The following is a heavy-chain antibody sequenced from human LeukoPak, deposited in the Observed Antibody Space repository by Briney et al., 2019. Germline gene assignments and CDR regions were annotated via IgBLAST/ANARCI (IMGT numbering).Heavy chain of an antibody. D-gene: IGHD1-7*01. J-gene: IGHJ6*03. V-gene: IGHV4-61*02. CDR2: IYTSGST. Sequence: PSETLSLTCTVSGGSISSGSYYWSWIRQPAGKGLEWVGRIYTSGSTNYNPSLKSRVTISVDTSKNQFSLKLSSVTAADTAVYYRARAAGGNWNYYYYYYYMDVWGKGTTVTVSS. CDR1: GGSISSGSYY. CDR3: ARAAGGNWNYYYYYYYMDV.